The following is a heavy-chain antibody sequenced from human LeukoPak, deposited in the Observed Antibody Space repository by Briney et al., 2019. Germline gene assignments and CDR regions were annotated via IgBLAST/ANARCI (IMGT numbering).Heavy chain of an antibody. V-gene: IGHV3-30-3*01. D-gene: IGHD3-22*01. CDR3: ARGLQYYYDSSGYYFDY. J-gene: IGHJ4*02. CDR1: GFXFNSYS. CDR2: ISYDGSNK. Sequence: PGGSLRLSCGASGFXFNSYSMHWVRQAPGKGLEWVSVISYDGSNKNYGDSVKGPFTISRDNTKNTLYLELRSLRAEDTAVFYCARGLQYYYDSSGYYFDYWGQGTLVTVSS.